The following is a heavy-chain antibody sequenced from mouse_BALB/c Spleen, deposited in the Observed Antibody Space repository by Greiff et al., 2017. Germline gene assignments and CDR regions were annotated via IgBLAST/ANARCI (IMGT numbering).Heavy chain of an antibody. D-gene: IGHD1-2*01. J-gene: IGHJ1*01. Sequence: EVQLQQSGPELVKPGASVKIPCKASGYTFTDYNMDWVKQSHGKSLEWIGDINPNNGGTIYNQKFKGKATLTVDKSSSTAYMELRSLTSEDTAVYYGARGDYGYVRKYFDDWGAGTTVTVSS. CDR1: GYTFTDYN. V-gene: IGHV1-18*01. CDR3: ARGDYGYVRKYFDD. CDR2: INPNNGGT.